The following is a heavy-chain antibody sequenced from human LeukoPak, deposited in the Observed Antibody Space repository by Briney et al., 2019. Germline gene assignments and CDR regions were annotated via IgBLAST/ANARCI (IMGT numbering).Heavy chain of an antibody. CDR1: GGSFSGYY. Sequence: SETLSLTCAVYGGSFSGYYWSWIRQPPGKGLEWIGEINHSGSTNYNPSLKSRVTISVDTSKNQFSLKLSSVTAADTAVYYCARVWFGELLGIDYWGQGTLVTVSS. D-gene: IGHD3-10*01. CDR3: ARVWFGELLGIDY. CDR2: INHSGST. J-gene: IGHJ4*02. V-gene: IGHV4-34*01.